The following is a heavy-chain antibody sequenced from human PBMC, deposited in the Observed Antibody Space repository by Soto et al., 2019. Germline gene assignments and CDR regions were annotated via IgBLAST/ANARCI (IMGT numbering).Heavy chain of an antibody. J-gene: IGHJ1*01. Sequence: SETLSLTCTVSGGSISSYYWSWIRQPPGKGLEWIGYIYYSGSTNYNPSLKSRVTISVDTSKNQFSLKLSSVTAADTAVYYCARDPLGPWGQCTLVTVSS. D-gene: IGHD3-16*01. CDR3: ARDPLGP. V-gene: IGHV4-59*01. CDR1: GGSISSYY. CDR2: IYYSGST.